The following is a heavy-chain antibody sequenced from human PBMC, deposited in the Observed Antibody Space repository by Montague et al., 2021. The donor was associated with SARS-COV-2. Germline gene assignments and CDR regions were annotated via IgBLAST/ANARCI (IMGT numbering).Heavy chain of an antibody. CDR1: GGSITRYYY. D-gene: IGHD3-10*01. J-gene: IGHJ3*02. V-gene: IGHV4-39*01. CDR3: ARPLVRGVPKAFDI. CDR2: IYYGGTT. Sequence: SETLSLTCTVSGGSITRYYYWCWIRQPPGGGLWWVGNIYYGGTTFINPSLDSRVTISVDASKNQFSLNLTAVTAADTAVYYCARPLVRGVPKAFDIWGQGAMVIVSS.